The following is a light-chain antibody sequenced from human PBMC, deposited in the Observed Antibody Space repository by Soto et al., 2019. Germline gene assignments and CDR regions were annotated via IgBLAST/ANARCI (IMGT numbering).Light chain of an antibody. CDR3: QQSYSTPPMT. J-gene: IGKJ3*01. V-gene: IGKV1-39*01. CDR2: AAS. CDR1: QSISSY. Sequence: DIQMTQSPSSLSAFVGDRVTITCRASQSISSYLNWYQQKPGKAPKLLIYAASSVQTGVPSRFSGSGSGTDFTLTISTLQLEDFATYYCQQSYSTPPMTFGPGTKVDIK.